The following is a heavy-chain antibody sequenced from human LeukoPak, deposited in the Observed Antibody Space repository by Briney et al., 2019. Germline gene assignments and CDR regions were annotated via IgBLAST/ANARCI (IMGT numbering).Heavy chain of an antibody. CDR2: ISSSGSAI. CDR3: ARRDCSSTSCYHFDY. V-gene: IGHV3-48*02. Sequence: GGSLRLSCAVSGFTFSSYSMNWVRQAPGKGLEWVSYISSSGSAIYYADSVKGRFTISRDNAKNSLYLQMNSLRDEDTAVYYCARRDCSSTSCYHFDYWGQGTLVTVSS. D-gene: IGHD2-2*01. CDR1: GFTFSSYS. J-gene: IGHJ4*02.